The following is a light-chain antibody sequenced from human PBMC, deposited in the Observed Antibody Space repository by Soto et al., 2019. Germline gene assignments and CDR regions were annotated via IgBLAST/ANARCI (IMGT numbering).Light chain of an antibody. Sequence: QSVLTQPPSASGTPGQRVTISCSGSSSNIGSNYVYWYQQLPGTAPKLLIYRNNQRPSGVSNRFSGSKSGDTASLTISGLRAEDEADYYCSSYTSSTDYVFGTGTKLTVL. CDR3: SSYTSSTDYV. V-gene: IGLV1-47*01. CDR1: SSNIGSNY. CDR2: RNN. J-gene: IGLJ1*01.